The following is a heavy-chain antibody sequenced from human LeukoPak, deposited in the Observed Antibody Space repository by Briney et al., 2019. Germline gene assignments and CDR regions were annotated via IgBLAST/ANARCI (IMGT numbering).Heavy chain of an antibody. Sequence: PGRSLRLSCAASGFTFSSYGMHWVRKAPDQGLESVAVISYDGNNKYYADYVKGRFTISRDNSKNSLYLQMNSLRAEDTAVYYCAMTRDMVRGVIPRPRFDYWGQGTLVTVSS. CDR3: AMTRDMVRGVIPRPRFDY. D-gene: IGHD3-10*01. J-gene: IGHJ4*02. CDR1: GFTFSSYG. CDR2: ISYDGNNK. V-gene: IGHV3-30*03.